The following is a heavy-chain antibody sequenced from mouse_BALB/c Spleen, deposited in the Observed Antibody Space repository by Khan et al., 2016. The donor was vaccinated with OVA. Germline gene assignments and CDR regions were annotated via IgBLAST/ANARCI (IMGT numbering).Heavy chain of an antibody. CDR2: INPTSGYT. CDR3: TRDRIDY. J-gene: IGHJ2*01. CDR1: GYTFTTYW. V-gene: IGHV1-7*01. Sequence: VQLQQSGAELAKPGASVKMSCKASGYTFTTYWMHWVKQRPGQGLEWIGYINPTSGYTDYNEKFKDRATLSADKSSSTAYMQLSSLTSEDSACYYCTRDRIDYWGQGTTLTVSS.